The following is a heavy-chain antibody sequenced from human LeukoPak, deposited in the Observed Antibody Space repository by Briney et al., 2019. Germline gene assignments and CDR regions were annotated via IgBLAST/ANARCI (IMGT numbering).Heavy chain of an antibody. V-gene: IGHV3-21*01. D-gene: IGHD3-22*01. Sequence: GGSLTLSCAASGYTFSDFSVNWVRQAPGKGLEWVSSISVRSNYRYYADSVRGRFTISRDDARDSLFLQMNSLRAEDTAVYFSVRLRRNNDRSGYYYYYDYWGQGTLVTVSS. CDR3: VRLRRNNDRSGYYYYYDY. CDR1: GYTFSDFS. CDR2: ISVRSNYR. J-gene: IGHJ4*02.